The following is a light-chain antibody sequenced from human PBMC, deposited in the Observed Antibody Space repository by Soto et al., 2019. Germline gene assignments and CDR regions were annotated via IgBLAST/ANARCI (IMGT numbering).Light chain of an antibody. J-gene: IGKJ3*01. CDR1: QGISSW. Sequence: DIQMTQSPSSVSASVGDRVTITCRASQGISSWLGWYQQKPGKAPKLLIYTASTLLSGVPSRFSGSGSGTDFTLPISSLQPEVFATYYCQQADSFPFPFGPGTKVDIK. V-gene: IGKV1-12*01. CDR3: QQADSFPFP. CDR2: TAS.